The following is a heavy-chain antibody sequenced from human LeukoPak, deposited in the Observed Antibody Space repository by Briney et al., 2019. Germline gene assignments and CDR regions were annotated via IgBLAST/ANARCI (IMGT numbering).Heavy chain of an antibody. V-gene: IGHV3-33*06. CDR2: IWYDGSNK. CDR1: GFTFSTYG. J-gene: IGHJ4*02. CDR3: AKDVDRRKWELTFDY. Sequence: GGSLRLSCAAPGFTFSTYGMHWVRQAPGKGLEWVAVIWYDGSNKYYADSVKGRFTISRDNSKNTLYLQMNSLRAEDTAVYYCAKDVDRRKWELTFDYWGQGTLVTVSS. D-gene: IGHD1-26*01.